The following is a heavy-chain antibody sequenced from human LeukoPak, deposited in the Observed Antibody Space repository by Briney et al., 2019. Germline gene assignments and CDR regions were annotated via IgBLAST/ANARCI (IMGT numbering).Heavy chain of an antibody. J-gene: IGHJ4*02. V-gene: IGHV5-51*01. D-gene: IGHD3-22*01. CDR3: ARRHYYDSSGHFDY. Sequence: GEPLKISCQGSGYSFTSYWIVWVRQMPGKGLEWMGIIYPGDSDTRYSPSFQGQVTISADKSISTAYLQWSSLKASDTAMYYCARRHYYDSSGHFDYWGQGTLVTVSS. CDR2: IYPGDSDT. CDR1: GYSFTSYW.